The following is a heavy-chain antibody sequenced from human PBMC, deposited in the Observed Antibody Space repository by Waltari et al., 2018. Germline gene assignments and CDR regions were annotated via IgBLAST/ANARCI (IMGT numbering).Heavy chain of an antibody. D-gene: IGHD3-9*01. CDR3: ARSSYYDILTGYVDAFDI. V-gene: IGHV4-4*07. Sequence: QVQLQESGPGLVKPSETLSLTCTVSGGSISSYYWSWLRPPAGKGLEWIGRIYTSGSTNYNPSLKSRVTMSVDTSKNQFSLKLSSVTAADTAVYYCARSSYYDILTGYVDAFDIWGQGTMVTVSS. CDR1: GGSISSYY. CDR2: IYTSGST. J-gene: IGHJ3*02.